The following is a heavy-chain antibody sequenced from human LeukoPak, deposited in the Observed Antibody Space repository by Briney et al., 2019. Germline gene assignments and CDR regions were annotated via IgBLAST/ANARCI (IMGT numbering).Heavy chain of an antibody. CDR2: INMYTANP. V-gene: IGHV7-4-1*02. D-gene: IGHD4-17*01. CDR3: ARDRATVGDHI. CDR1: GYTFTRYA. J-gene: IGHJ4*02. Sequence: GASVKVSCKASGYTFTRYAINWLRQAPGQGLEWMGWINMYTANPAYAQGFTGRFVFSLDTSVSTAYLQISSLKAEDTAVYYCARDRATVGDHIWGQGTLVTVSS.